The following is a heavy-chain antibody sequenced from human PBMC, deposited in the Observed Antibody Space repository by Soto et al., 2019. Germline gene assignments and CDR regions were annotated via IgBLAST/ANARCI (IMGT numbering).Heavy chain of an antibody. CDR3: ARHYETTVFDY. CDR1: GGSISSYY. CDR2: IYYSGST. Sequence: SETLSLTCTVSGGSISSYYWSWIRQPPGKGLEWIGYIYYSGSTNYNPSLKSRVTISVDTSKNQFSLKLSSVTAADTGVYYCARHYETTVFDYWGQGTLVTVSS. V-gene: IGHV4-59*01. D-gene: IGHD4-17*01. J-gene: IGHJ4*02.